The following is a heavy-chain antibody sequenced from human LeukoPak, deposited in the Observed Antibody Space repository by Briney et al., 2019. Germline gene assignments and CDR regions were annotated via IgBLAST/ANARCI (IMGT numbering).Heavy chain of an antibody. V-gene: IGHV4-38-2*02. CDR3: ARDVGGATSPPYFDY. CDR2: IYHSGST. CDR1: GYSISSGYY. Sequence: SETLSLTCTVSGYSISSGYYWGWIRQPPGKGLEWIGSIYHSGSTYYNPSLKSRVTISVDTSKNQFSLKLSSVTAADTAVYYCARDVGGATSPPYFDYWGQGTLVTVSS. J-gene: IGHJ4*02. D-gene: IGHD1-26*01.